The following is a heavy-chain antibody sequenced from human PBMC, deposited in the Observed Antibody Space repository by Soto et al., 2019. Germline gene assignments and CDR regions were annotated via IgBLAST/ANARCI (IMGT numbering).Heavy chain of an antibody. D-gene: IGHD3-16*01. CDR2: IGTRGDI. Sequence: GGSLRLSCAASGFAFSTFSMHWVRQAPGKGLEWVSSIGTRGDIYYVDSVKGRFTISRDNAKNSLFLQMNNLRAEDTGVYYCASLGRHGWGQGTTVTVSS. CDR3: ASLGRHG. V-gene: IGHV3-21*01. CDR1: GFAFSTFS. J-gene: IGHJ6*02.